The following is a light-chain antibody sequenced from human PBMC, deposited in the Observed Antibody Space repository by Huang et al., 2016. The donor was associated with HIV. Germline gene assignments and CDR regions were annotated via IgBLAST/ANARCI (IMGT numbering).Light chain of an antibody. CDR3: QQYYSAPWT. CDR1: QGISNS. Sequence: DIQMTQSPSSLSASVGDRVTITCRVSQGISNSLAWYQQKPGKAPELLLYAASRLESGVPSRFSGSGSWTEYTLTISSLQPEDFATYYCQQYYSAPWTFGQGTRVEIK. V-gene: IGKV1-NL1*01. CDR2: AAS. J-gene: IGKJ1*01.